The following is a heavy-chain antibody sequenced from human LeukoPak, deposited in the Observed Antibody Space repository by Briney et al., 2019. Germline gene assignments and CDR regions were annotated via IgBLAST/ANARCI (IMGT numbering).Heavy chain of an antibody. CDR3: AKTIRELFSSYYYYYMDV. V-gene: IGHV4-59*01. CDR2: IYYSGST. D-gene: IGHD1-14*01. CDR1: GGSISSYY. Sequence: PSETLSLTCTVSGGSISSYYWSWIRQPPGKGLEWIGYIYYSGSTNYNPSLKSRVTMSVDTSKNQFSLKLSSVTAADTAVYYCAKTIRELFSSYYYYYMDVWGKGTTVTVSS. J-gene: IGHJ6*03.